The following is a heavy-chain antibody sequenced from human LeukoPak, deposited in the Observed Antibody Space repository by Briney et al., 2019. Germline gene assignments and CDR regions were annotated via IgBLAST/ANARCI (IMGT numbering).Heavy chain of an antibody. CDR2: ISSSGDTV. V-gene: IGHV3-48*03. D-gene: IGHD1-26*01. CDR1: GFTFSSYE. Sequence: GGSLRLSCAASGFTFSSYEMNWVRQGPGKGPEWVSYISSSGDTVFYGYSLNGRFPISRDNAKNSLYLQINNLRAEDTSVYYCARDGSFTSGSFFDSWGQGTLVTVSS. CDR3: ARDGSFTSGSFFDS. J-gene: IGHJ4*02.